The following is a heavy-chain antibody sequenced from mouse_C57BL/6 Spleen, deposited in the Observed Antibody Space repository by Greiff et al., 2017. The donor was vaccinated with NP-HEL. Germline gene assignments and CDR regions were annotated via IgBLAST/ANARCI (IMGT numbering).Heavy chain of an antibody. CDR1: GFTFTDYY. J-gene: IGHJ4*01. D-gene: IGHD2-1*01. CDR3: ARYGNYEDYAMDY. Sequence: EVNVVESGGGLVQPGGSLSLSCAASGFTFTDYYMSWVRQPPGKSLEWLGFIRNKANGYTTEYSASVKGRFTISRDNSQSILYLQMNALRAEDSATYYCARYGNYEDYAMDYWGQGTSVTVSS. CDR2: IRNKANGYTT. V-gene: IGHV7-3*01.